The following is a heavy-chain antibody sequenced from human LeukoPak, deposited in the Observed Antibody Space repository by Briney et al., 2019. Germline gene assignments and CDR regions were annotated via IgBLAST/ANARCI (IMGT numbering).Heavy chain of an antibody. Sequence: SETLSLTWTVSGGSISSGGYYWSWIRQRPGKGLEWIGYIYYSGSTYYNPSLKSRVTISVDTSKNQFSLKLSSVTAADTAVYYCARSMVRGVIIRAGLDPWGQGTLVTVSS. CDR2: IYYSGST. CDR1: GGSISSGGYY. D-gene: IGHD3-10*01. J-gene: IGHJ5*02. CDR3: ARSMVRGVIIRAGLDP. V-gene: IGHV4-31*02.